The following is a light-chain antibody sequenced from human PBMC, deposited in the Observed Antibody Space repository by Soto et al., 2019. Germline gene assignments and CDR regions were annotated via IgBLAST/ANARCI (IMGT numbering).Light chain of an antibody. CDR1: QSISSY. J-gene: IGKJ1*01. CDR3: QQSYSTPPT. CDR2: AAS. V-gene: IGKV1-39*01. Sequence: DIQMTQSPSSLYASVGARVTITCRSSQSISSYLNWYQQKPGKAPKLLIYAASSLQSGVPSRFSGSGSGTDFTLTISSLQPEDFATYYCQQSYSTPPTFGQGTQVEIK.